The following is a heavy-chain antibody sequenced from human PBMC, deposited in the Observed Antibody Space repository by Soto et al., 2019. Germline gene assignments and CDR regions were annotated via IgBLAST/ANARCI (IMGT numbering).Heavy chain of an antibody. CDR1: GGSVSSGDYY. V-gene: IGHV4-61*08. CDR3: ARTRRIVVVTATFLGSPSSWFDP. D-gene: IGHD2-21*02. Sequence: SETLSLTCTVSGGSVSSGDYYWSWIRQPPGKGLEWIGTIYYSGSTNYNPSLKSRATISVDTSKNQFSLKVSSATAADTAVYYCARTRRIVVVTATFLGSPSSWFDPWGQGTLVTVSS. CDR2: IYYSGST. J-gene: IGHJ5*02.